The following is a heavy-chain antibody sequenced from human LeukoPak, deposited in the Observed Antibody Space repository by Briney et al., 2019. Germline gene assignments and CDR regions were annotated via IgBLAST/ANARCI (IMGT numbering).Heavy chain of an antibody. V-gene: IGHV3-21*01. CDR3: ARGATDTTRWFDP. CDR2: ISRASESI. J-gene: IGHJ5*02. D-gene: IGHD1-7*01. CDR1: GFNFNTYS. Sequence: GGSPRLSCEASGFNFNTYSMAWVRQAPGKGLEWVSIISRASESIFYADSVKGRFTISRDNAKNSLYLQMNGLRAGDTAAYYCARGATDTTRWFDPWGQGTLVTVSS.